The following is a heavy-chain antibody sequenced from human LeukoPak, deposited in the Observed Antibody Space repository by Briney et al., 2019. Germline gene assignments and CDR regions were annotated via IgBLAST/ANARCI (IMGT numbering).Heavy chain of an antibody. CDR3: ARDVVVPAANYGMDV. CDR1: GFTFSSYI. V-gene: IGHV3-21*01. Sequence: GGSLRLSCAASGFTFSSYIMNWVRQAPGKGLEWVSSISSSSSYIYYADSVKGRFTISRDNAKNSLYLQMNSLRAEDTAVYYCARDVVVPAANYGMDVWGQGTTVTVSS. J-gene: IGHJ6*02. D-gene: IGHD2-2*01. CDR2: ISSSSSYI.